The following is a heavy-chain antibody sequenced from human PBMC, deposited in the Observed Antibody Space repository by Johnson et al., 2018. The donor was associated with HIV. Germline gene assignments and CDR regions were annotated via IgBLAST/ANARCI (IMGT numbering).Heavy chain of an antibody. CDR3: AAYSSSWYQGGYAFDI. CDR1: GFTFSSYA. Sequence: QEQLVESGGGVVQPGRSLRLSCAASGFTFSSYAMHWVRQAPGKGLAWVAGISYDGSNQYYADSVKGRFTISRDNSKNTLYLQMNSLRAEDTAVYYCAAYSSSWYQGGYAFDIWGQGTMVTVSS. D-gene: IGHD6-13*01. V-gene: IGHV3-30-3*01. CDR2: ISYDGSNQ. J-gene: IGHJ3*02.